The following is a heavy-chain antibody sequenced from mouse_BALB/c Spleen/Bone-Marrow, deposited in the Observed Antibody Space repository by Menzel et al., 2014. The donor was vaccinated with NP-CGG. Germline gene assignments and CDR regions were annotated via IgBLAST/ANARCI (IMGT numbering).Heavy chain of an antibody. CDR3: TRDNWDY. D-gene: IGHD4-1*01. V-gene: IGHV1-69*02. J-gene: IGHJ2*01. Sequence: QVQLQQSGAELVRPRASVKLSCKASGYTFTSYWINWVKPRPGQGLEWIGNIFPSETYTNYNQKFKDKATLTVDKSSSTAYMQLSSPTSEDSAVYYCTRDNWDYWGQGTTLTVSS. CDR1: GYTFTSYW. CDR2: IFPSETYT.